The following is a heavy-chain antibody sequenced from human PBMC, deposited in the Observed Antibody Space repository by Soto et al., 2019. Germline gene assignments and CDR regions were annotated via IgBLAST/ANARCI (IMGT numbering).Heavy chain of an antibody. Sequence: QVQLVESGGGVVQPGRSLRLSCVASGFTFSSYGMHWVRQAPGKGLEWVAIISYDGSNTYYADSVKGRFTISRENSKNTLYLQMNILRAEDTSVYYCAKEGGLSGSYYISSSYYFDYWGQGTLVTVSS. CDR3: AKEGGLSGSYYISSSYYFDY. D-gene: IGHD1-26*01. CDR1: GFTFSSYG. J-gene: IGHJ4*02. CDR2: ISYDGSNT. V-gene: IGHV3-30*18.